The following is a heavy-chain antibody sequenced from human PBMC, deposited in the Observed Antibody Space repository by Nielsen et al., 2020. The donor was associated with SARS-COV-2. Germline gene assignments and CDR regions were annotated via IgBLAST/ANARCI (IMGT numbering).Heavy chain of an antibody. CDR3: ARDKADYDSSGYSPIGYGMDV. CDR2: IYYSGST. D-gene: IGHD3-22*01. V-gene: IGHV4-31*03. CDR1: GGSISSGGYY. J-gene: IGHJ6*02. Sequence: SETLSLTCTVSGGSISSGGYYWSWIRQHPGKGLEWIGYIYYSGSTYYNPSLKSRVTISVDTSKNRFSLKLSSVTAADTAVYYCARDKADYDSSGYSPIGYGMDVWGQGTTVTVSS.